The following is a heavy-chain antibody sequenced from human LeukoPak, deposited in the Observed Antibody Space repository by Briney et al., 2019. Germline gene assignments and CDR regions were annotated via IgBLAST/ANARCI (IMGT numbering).Heavy chain of an antibody. Sequence: GGSLRLSCAASGFTFSSYSMNWVRQAPGKGLEWVSSISSSSSYIYYADSVKGRFTISRDNAKNSLYLQMNSLRAEDTAVYYCAIGSSSWYYFDYWGQGTLVTVSS. CDR2: ISSSSSYI. J-gene: IGHJ4*02. CDR1: GFTFSSYS. CDR3: AIGSSSWYYFDY. D-gene: IGHD6-13*01. V-gene: IGHV3-21*01.